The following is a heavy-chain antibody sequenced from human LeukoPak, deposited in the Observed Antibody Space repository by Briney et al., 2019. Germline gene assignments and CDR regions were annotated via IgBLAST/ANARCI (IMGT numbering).Heavy chain of an antibody. CDR3: ARLKYNWNYAPLGY. D-gene: IGHD1-7*01. CDR1: GFTFSSYS. V-gene: IGHV3-21*01. J-gene: IGHJ4*02. Sequence: PGGSLRLSCAASGFTFSSYSMYWFRQAPGQGLEWVSSISRSSSYIYYADSVKGRFTISRDNAKNSLYLQMNSLRAEDTAVYYCARLKYNWNYAPLGYWGQGTLVTVSS. CDR2: ISRSSSYI.